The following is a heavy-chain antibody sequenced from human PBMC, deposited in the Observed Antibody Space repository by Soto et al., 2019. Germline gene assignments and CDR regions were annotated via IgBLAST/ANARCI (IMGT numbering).Heavy chain of an antibody. D-gene: IGHD3-22*01. Sequence: EVQLLESGGGLVQPGGSLRLSCAASGFTFSSYAMSWVRQAPGKGLEWVSAISGSGGSTYYADSVKGRFTISRDNSKNTLYLQMNSLRAEDTAVYYCAKDALWNYYDSSGYLDYWGQGTLVTVSS. V-gene: IGHV3-23*01. CDR2: ISGSGGST. CDR1: GFTFSSYA. CDR3: AKDALWNYYDSSGYLDY. J-gene: IGHJ4*02.